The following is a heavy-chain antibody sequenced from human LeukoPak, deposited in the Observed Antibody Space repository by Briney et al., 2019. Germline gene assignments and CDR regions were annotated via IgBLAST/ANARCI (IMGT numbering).Heavy chain of an antibody. CDR2: IRYDGSNK. Sequence: PGGSLRLSCAASGFIFSSSGMHWVRQAPGKGLEWVAFIRYDGSNKYYADSVKGRFTISRDNSKNTLSLQMDSLRVEDTAVYYCARQVAGPYYFDSWGQGTLVTVSS. V-gene: IGHV3-30*02. CDR3: ARQVAGPYYFDS. D-gene: IGHD6-19*01. CDR1: GFIFSSSG. J-gene: IGHJ4*02.